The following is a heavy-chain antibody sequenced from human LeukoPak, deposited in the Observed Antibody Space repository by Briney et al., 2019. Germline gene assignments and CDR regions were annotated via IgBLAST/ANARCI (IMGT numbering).Heavy chain of an antibody. CDR1: GGSFSGYY. J-gene: IGHJ4*02. Sequence: PSETLSLTCAVYGGSFSGYYWSWIRQPPGKGLEWIGEINHNGSTNYNPSLKSRVTISVDTSKNQFSLKLSSVTAADTAVYYCARIAAAGIFHYFDYWGQGTLVTVSS. CDR2: INHNGST. V-gene: IGHV4-34*01. CDR3: ARIAAAGIFHYFDY. D-gene: IGHD6-13*01.